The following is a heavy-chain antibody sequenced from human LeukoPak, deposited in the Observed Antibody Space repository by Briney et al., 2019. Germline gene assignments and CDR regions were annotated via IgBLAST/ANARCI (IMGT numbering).Heavy chain of an antibody. CDR1: GGSINNFY. V-gene: IGHV4-59*01. CDR2: IYYSGST. Sequence: SETLYLTCTVSGGSINNFYWTWIRQPPGKGLEWIGYIYYSGSTNYNPSLKSRVTISVDTSKNQFSLKLSSVTAADTAVYYCARDWSGKNAFDIWGQGTMVTVSS. D-gene: IGHD3-10*01. J-gene: IGHJ3*02. CDR3: ARDWSGKNAFDI.